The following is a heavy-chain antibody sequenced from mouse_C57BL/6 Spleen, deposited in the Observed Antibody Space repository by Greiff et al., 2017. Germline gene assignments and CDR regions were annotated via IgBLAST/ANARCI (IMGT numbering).Heavy chain of an antibody. CDR1: GYAFSSSW. CDR3: ARYYEDYFDY. D-gene: IGHD1-1*01. V-gene: IGHV1-82*01. J-gene: IGHJ2*01. Sequence: QVQLQQSGPELVKPGASVKISCKASGYAFSSSWMNWVKQRPGKGLGWIGRIYPGDGDTNYNGKFKGKATLTADKSTSTAYMQLSSLTSEDSAVYFCARYYEDYFDYWGQGTTLTVSS. CDR2: IYPGDGDT.